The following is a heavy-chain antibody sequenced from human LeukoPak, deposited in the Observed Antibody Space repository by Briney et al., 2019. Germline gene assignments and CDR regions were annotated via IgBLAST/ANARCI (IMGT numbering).Heavy chain of an antibody. CDR3: ASGGGWYWSFDY. CDR2: IYHSGST. J-gene: IGHJ4*02. V-gene: IGHV4-31*03. CDR1: GTSVSTGGFY. D-gene: IGHD6-19*01. Sequence: SQTLSLTCSVSGTSVSTGGFYWTWIRQLPGKGLEWIGYIYHSGSTNYHPSLKSRVIISIDTSKNQFSLNLNSVTAADTAVYYCASGGGWYWSFDYWGQGTLVTVS.